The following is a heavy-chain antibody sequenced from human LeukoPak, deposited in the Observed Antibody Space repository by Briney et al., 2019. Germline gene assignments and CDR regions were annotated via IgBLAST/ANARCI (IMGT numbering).Heavy chain of an antibody. D-gene: IGHD6-19*01. CDR2: VNNDGSST. J-gene: IGHJ4*02. CDR3: ARSSYPYYFDY. Sequence: GGSLRLSCGASGFSFSSYWMHWVRQAPGKGLMWVSRVNNDGSSTTYADSVEGRFTISRDNARNTLYLQMNSLRAEDTAVNYCARSSYPYYFDYWGQGTLVTVSS. CDR1: GFSFSSYW. V-gene: IGHV3-74*01.